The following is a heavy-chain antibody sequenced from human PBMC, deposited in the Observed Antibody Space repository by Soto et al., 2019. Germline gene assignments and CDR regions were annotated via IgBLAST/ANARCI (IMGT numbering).Heavy chain of an antibody. Sequence: QVHLVQSGAEVKEFGSSVKVSCKSSGGSFSSSAITWVRQAPGQGLEWMGRIIPMYGTTFYAQTFQGRVTITADESTSTVYMHLSSLKSEDTASYFCATSVGAIGYRFFNMDVWGQGTTVTVSS. CDR3: ATSVGAIGYRFFNMDV. D-gene: IGHD5-12*01. CDR2: IIPMYGTT. J-gene: IGHJ6*02. V-gene: IGHV1-69*01. CDR1: GGSFSSSA.